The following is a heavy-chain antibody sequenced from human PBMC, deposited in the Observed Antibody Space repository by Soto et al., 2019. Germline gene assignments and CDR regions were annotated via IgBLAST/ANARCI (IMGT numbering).Heavy chain of an antibody. CDR2: IYYSGST. J-gene: IGHJ4*02. Sequence: TSETLSLTCTVSGGSISSYYWSWIRQPPGKGLEWIGYIYYSGSTNYNPSLKSRVTISVDTSKNQFSLKLSSVTAADTAVYYCARLTKQWLAFDYWGQGTLVTVSS. V-gene: IGHV4-59*08. CDR3: ARLTKQWLAFDY. CDR1: GGSISSYY. D-gene: IGHD6-19*01.